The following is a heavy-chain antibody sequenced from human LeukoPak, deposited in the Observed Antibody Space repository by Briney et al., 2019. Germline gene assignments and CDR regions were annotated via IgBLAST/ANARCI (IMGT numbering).Heavy chain of an antibody. J-gene: IGHJ4*02. CDR2: TKEDGSET. D-gene: IGHD6-6*01. V-gene: IGHV3-7*01. CDR1: GFTFSSCW. Sequence: GGSLTLSCAASGFTFSSCWKSWVRQAPGKGVEWVPNTKEDGSETYYVDYVKGRFTISTDNAKTSLYLQMNSLRAEDTAVYYCARDQVAYSSSFDYWGQGTLVTVSS. CDR3: ARDQVAYSSSFDY.